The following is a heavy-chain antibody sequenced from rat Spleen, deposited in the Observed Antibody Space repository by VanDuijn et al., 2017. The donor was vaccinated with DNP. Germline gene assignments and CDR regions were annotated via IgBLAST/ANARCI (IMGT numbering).Heavy chain of an antibody. D-gene: IGHD1-11*01. CDR1: GFTFSDYA. J-gene: IGHJ4*01. CDR3: ARREGGAMDA. V-gene: IGHV5-17*01. Sequence: EVQLVESGGGLVQPGRSLKLSCAASGFTFSDYAMAWVRQAPKKGLEWVATISYDGSRTYYRDSVKGRFTISRDNAKSTLYLQMDSLRSEDTATYYCARREGGAMDAWGQGTSVTVSS. CDR2: ISYDGSRT.